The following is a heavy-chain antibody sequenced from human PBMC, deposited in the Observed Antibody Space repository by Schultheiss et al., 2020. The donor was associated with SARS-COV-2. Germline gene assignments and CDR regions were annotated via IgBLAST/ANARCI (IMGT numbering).Heavy chain of an antibody. Sequence: TLSLTCAVYGGSFSGYYWSWIRQPPGKGLEWIGEINHSGSTNYNPSLKSRVTISVDTSKNQFSLKLSSVTAADTAVYYCARGAVVAATSWGQGTLVTVSS. V-gene: IGHV4-34*01. J-gene: IGHJ5*02. CDR1: GGSFSGYY. CDR2: INHSGST. CDR3: ARGAVVAATS. D-gene: IGHD2-15*01.